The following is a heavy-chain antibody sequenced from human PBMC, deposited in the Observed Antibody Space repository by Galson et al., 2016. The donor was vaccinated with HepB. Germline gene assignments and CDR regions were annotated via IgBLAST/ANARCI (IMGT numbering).Heavy chain of an antibody. CDR3: ARSSFGVSNP. CDR1: GYPYISYG. D-gene: IGHD3-3*01. CDR2: MSASNGNT. J-gene: IGHJ5*02. Sequence: SVKVSCKASGYPYISYGINWVRQAPGQGLEWMGWMSASNGNTDYAQEFHGRVTMTTDTSTNTAYMELRSLRSDDTAMYYCARSSFGVSNPWGQGTLVTVSS. V-gene: IGHV1-18*01.